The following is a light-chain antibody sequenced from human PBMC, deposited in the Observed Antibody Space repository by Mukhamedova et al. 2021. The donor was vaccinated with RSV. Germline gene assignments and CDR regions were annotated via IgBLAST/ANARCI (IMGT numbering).Light chain of an antibody. Sequence: WYQRRVHGKAPKVLIYGASNLETGVPSRFSGSGSGTDFTFTISSLQPEDIATYYCQQYVNLVTFGGGTKVEIK. CDR3: QQYVNLVT. V-gene: IGKV1-33*01. CDR2: GAS. J-gene: IGKJ4*01.